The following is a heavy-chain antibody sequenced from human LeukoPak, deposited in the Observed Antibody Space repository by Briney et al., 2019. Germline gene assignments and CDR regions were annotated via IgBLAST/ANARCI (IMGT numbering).Heavy chain of an antibody. D-gene: IGHD6-19*01. CDR3: AFPAHHWLVRGAFDI. J-gene: IGHJ3*02. V-gene: IGHV3-23*01. CDR2: ISGTGDNS. CDR1: GFAFSSYD. Sequence: GGSLGLSCAASGFAFSSYDMNWVRQAAGKGLEWVSQISGTGDNSDYADSVKGRFTISRDNSKRTLYLQLNNLRVEDTAIYYCAFPAHHWLVRGAFDIWGQGTVVTVS.